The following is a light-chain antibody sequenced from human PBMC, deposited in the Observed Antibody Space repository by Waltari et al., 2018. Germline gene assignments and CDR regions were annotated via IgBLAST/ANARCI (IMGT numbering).Light chain of an antibody. V-gene: IGKV1-5*03. CDR1: QRIRPW. Sequence: DIQMTKSPSTLSASVGDRITITCRASQRIRPWLACYQQKSGKAPNILIYRASYLESGVPSRFSGSGTGAEFSLTISSLQSDDFATYYCQEYNTYMYTFGQGTKLEIK. J-gene: IGKJ2*01. CDR2: RAS. CDR3: QEYNTYMYT.